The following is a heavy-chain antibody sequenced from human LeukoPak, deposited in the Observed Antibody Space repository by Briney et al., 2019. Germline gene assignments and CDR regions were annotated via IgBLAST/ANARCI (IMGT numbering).Heavy chain of an antibody. J-gene: IGHJ6*03. D-gene: IGHD1-1*01. CDR1: GFTFSSSA. Sequence: GGSLRLSCTASGFTFSSSAITWVRQAPGKGLEWVSGISGSGSGTYYADFVKGRFTISRDNSKNTMYLEMNSLRAEDTAVYYCAKMNGYMDVWGKGATVTASS. CDR3: AKMNGYMDV. CDR2: ISGSGSGT. V-gene: IGHV3-23*01.